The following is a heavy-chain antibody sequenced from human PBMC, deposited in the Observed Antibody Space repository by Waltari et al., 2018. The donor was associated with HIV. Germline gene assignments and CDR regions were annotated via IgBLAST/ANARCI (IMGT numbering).Heavy chain of an antibody. CDR3: ARDRAAELGYYYYYGMDV. D-gene: IGHD6-13*01. CDR2: IYYSGST. J-gene: IGHJ6*02. Sequence: QLQLQESGPGLVKPSETLSLTCTVSGGSISSSRYYWGWIRQPPGKGLEWIGSIYYSGSTYYNPSLKSRVTISVDTSKNQFSLKLSSVTAADTAVYYCARDRAAELGYYYYYGMDVWGQGTTVTVSS. V-gene: IGHV4-39*07. CDR1: GGSISSSRYY.